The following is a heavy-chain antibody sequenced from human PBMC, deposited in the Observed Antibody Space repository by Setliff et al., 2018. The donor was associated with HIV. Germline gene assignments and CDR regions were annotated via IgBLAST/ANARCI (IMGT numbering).Heavy chain of an antibody. V-gene: IGHV1-3*01. CDR1: GYTFTSYA. CDR3: ASSWSRIRYYGMDV. J-gene: IGHJ6*02. Sequence: GASVKVSCKASGYTFTSYAMHWVRQAPGQRLEWMGWINAGNGNTKYSQKFQGRVTITRDTSASTAYMELTSLRFEDTAVYYCASSWSRIRYYGMDVWGQGTTVTVS. D-gene: IGHD6-13*01. CDR2: INAGNGNT.